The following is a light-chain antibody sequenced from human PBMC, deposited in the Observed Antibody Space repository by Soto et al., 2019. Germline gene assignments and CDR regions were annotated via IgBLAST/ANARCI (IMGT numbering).Light chain of an antibody. CDR3: SPYTSSSTVV. J-gene: IGLJ2*01. CDR2: EVS. Sequence: QSALTQPASVSGSPGQSITISCTGTSSDVGGYNYVSWYQQHPGKAPKLMIYEVSNRPSGVSNRFSGSKSGNTASLTISGLQAGDEADYYCSPYTSSSTVVFGGGTKLPVL. CDR1: SSDVGGYNY. V-gene: IGLV2-14*01.